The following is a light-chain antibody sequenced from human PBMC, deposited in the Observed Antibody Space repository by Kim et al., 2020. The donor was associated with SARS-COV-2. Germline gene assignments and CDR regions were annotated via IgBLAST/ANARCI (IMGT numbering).Light chain of an antibody. CDR1: SSDVGNYNL. Sequence: QSALTQPASVSGSPGQSITISCTGTSSDVGNYNLVSWYQQHPGKAPKFMIYEVSKRPSGVSNRFSGSKSGNTASLTISGLQAEDEADYYCCSYATSSTYVFGTGTKVTVL. V-gene: IGLV2-23*02. CDR2: EVS. CDR3: CSYATSSTYV. J-gene: IGLJ1*01.